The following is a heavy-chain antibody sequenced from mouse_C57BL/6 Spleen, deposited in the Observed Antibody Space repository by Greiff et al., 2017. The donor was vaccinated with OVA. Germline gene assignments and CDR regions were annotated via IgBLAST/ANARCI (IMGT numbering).Heavy chain of an antibody. J-gene: IGHJ3*01. CDR3: TPSYYDYDVGFAY. D-gene: IGHD2-4*01. CDR1: GYTFTSYW. CDR2: IYPGNSDT. V-gene: IGHV1-5*01. Sequence: EVQGVESGTVLARPGASVKMSCKTSGYTFTSYWMHWVKQRPGQGLEWIGAIYPGNSDTSYNQKFKGKAKLTAVTSASTAYMELSSLTNEDSAVYYCTPSYYDYDVGFAYWGQGTLVTVSA.